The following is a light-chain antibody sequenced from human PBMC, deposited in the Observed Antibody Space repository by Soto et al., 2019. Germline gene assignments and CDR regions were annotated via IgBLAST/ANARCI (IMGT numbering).Light chain of an antibody. CDR3: SSYAGSNSLV. CDR1: SSDIGAYNF. J-gene: IGLJ1*01. Sequence: QSALTQPPSASGSPGQSVTISCTGTSSDIGAYNFVSWYQQHPGKAPKLMIYEVSKRPSGVPDRFSGSKSGDTASLTVSGLQAEDEADSFCSSYAGSNSLVFGSGTKVTVL. V-gene: IGLV2-8*01. CDR2: EVS.